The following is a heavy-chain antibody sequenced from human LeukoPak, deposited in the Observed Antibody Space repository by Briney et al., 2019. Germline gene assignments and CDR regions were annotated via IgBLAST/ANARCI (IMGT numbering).Heavy chain of an antibody. D-gene: IGHD2-21*02. CDR2: IYPGDSDI. CDR3: ARQNDFAADY. CDR1: GYNFSSYW. Sequence: GESLKISCKGSGYNFSSYWIGWVRQMPGKGLEWMGIIYPGDSDIKYSPSFQGQVTISADKSISTAYLQWSSLKASDTAMYYCARQNDFAADYWGQGTLVTVSS. V-gene: IGHV5-51*01. J-gene: IGHJ4*02.